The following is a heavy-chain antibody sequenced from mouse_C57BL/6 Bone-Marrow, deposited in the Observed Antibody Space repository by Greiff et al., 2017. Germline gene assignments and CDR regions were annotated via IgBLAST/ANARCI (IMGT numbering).Heavy chain of an antibody. CDR2: ISSGGDYI. J-gene: IGHJ1*03. CDR1: GFTFSSYA. CDR3: TRVPYYYGIHWYFDV. Sequence: VQLKESGEGLVKPGGSLKLSCAASGFTFSSYAMSWVRQTPEKRLEWVAYISSGGDYIYYADTVKGRFTISRDNARNTLYLQMSRLKSEDTAMYYCTRVPYYYGIHWYFDVWGTGTTVTVSS. V-gene: IGHV5-9-1*02. D-gene: IGHD1-1*01.